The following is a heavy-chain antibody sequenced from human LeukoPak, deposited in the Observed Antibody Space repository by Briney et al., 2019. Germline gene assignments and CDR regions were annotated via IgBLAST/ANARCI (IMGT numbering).Heavy chain of an antibody. Sequence: GGSLTVSCAASGFTFDDYAMHWVRQAPGKGLGWVSLITGDGIRTYYADSVKGRFTISRDNSKNSLYLQMNSLRTEDTALYYCAKEGPIAVAGYFDYWGRGILVSVTS. CDR3: AKEGPIAVAGYFDY. V-gene: IGHV3-43*02. D-gene: IGHD6-19*01. CDR1: GFTFDDYA. J-gene: IGHJ4*02. CDR2: ITGDGIRT.